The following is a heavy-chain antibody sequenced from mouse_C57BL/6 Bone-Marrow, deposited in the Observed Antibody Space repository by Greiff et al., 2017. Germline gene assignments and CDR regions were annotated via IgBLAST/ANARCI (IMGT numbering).Heavy chain of an antibody. V-gene: IGHV1-50*01. CDR1: GYTFTSYW. J-gene: IGHJ2*01. D-gene: IGHD1-1*01. CDR2: IDPSDSYT. Sequence: QVQLQQPGADLVQPGASVKLSCTASGYTFTSYWMPWVNQRPGQGLEWIGEIDPSDSYTNYNQTFKSQATLTVDTSSRTVYMQLSRLTSADSAVYYGARTVFFDDWGKGTTLTVSS. CDR3: ARTVFFDD.